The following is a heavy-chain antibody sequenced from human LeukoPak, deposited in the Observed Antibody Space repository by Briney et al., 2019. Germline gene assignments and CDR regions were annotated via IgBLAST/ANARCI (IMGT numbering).Heavy chain of an antibody. CDR2: IRTETYGGTT. J-gene: IGHJ4*02. D-gene: IGHD6-13*01. CDR3: TRDLAQNIAAAED. Sequence: GGSLRLSCTASGFTFNNYAMSWFRQAPGKGLEWVGFIRTETYGGTTEYAASVKGRVAISRDDSKSIAYLQMNSLKTEDTAVYYCTRDLAQNIAAAEDWGQRTQVTVS. V-gene: IGHV3-49*03. CDR1: GFTFNNYA.